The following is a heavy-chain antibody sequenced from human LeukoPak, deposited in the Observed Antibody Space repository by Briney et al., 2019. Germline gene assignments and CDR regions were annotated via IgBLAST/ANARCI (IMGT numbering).Heavy chain of an antibody. D-gene: IGHD3-22*01. CDR1: GFTFSNAW. V-gene: IGHV3-15*01. CDR2: IKSKTDGGTT. J-gene: IGHJ4*02. Sequence: GGSLRLSCAASGFTFSNAWMSWVRQAPGKGLEWVGRIKSKTDGGTTDYAAPVKGRFTISRDDSKNTLYLQMNSLKTEDTAVYYCTSYSSGYYKTFDYWGQGTLVTVSS. CDR3: TSYSSGYYKTFDY.